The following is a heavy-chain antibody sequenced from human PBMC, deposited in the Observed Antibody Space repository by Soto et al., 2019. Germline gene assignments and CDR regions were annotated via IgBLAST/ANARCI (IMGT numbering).Heavy chain of an antibody. V-gene: IGHV1-18*01. D-gene: IGHD2-2*01. Sequence: GASVKVSCKASGYTFTSYGISWVRQAPGQGLEWMGWISAYNGNTNYAQKLQGRVTMTTDTSTSTAYMELRSLRSDDTAVYYCARVSDLGYCSSTSCYANYYYGMDVWGQGTTVTVSS. CDR2: ISAYNGNT. CDR1: GYTFTSYG. J-gene: IGHJ6*02. CDR3: ARVSDLGYCSSTSCYANYYYGMDV.